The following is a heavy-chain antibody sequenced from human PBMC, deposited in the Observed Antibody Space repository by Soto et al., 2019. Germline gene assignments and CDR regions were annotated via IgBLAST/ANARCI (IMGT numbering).Heavy chain of an antibody. CDR3: ASHLASYDSSDPTPYYYYGMDV. CDR1: GYIFTSYW. Sequence: XESLTISCKASGYIFTSYWIGWVRQMPGKGLEWMRIIYPGDSDTRYSPSFQGQVTISADKSISTAYLQWSSLMASATAMYYCASHLASYDSSDPTPYYYYGMDVWGQGTTVTVSS. V-gene: IGHV5-51*01. CDR2: IYPGDSDT. D-gene: IGHD3-22*01. J-gene: IGHJ6*02.